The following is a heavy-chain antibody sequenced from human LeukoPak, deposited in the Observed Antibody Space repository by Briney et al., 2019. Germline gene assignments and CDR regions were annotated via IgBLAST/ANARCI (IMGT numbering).Heavy chain of an antibody. V-gene: IGHV3-74*01. CDR2: INSDGSST. CDR3: ARPTYYYDSSGYYDDAFDI. J-gene: IGHJ3*02. Sequence: QSGGSLRLSCAASGFTFNTYGMSWVRQAPGKGLVWVSRINSDGSSTSYADSVKGRFTISRDNAKNTLYLQMNSLRAEDTAVYYCARPTYYYDSSGYYDDAFDIWGQGTMVTVSS. CDR1: GFTFNTYG. D-gene: IGHD3-22*01.